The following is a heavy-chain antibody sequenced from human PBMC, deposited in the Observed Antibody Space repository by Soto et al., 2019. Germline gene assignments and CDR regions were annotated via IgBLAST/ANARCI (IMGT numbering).Heavy chain of an antibody. V-gene: IGHV1-18*01. CDR3: ARDIAFDIDY. CDR1: GYTFNDFG. J-gene: IGHJ4*02. D-gene: IGHD2-15*01. CDR2: IYSKAGKM. Sequence: QVHLLQSGAEVQKPVASVKVSCKTSGYTFNDFGITWVRQAPGLGLEWLGWIYSKAGKMNFAPKFQNRVIMTTDTSTSTAFMELTSLTFHDSAIYFCARDIAFDIDYWGQGTLVTVS.